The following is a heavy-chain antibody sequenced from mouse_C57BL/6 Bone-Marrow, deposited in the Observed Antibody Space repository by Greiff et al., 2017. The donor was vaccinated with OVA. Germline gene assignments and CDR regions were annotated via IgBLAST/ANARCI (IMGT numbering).Heavy chain of an antibody. CDR1: GYSITSGYD. V-gene: IGHV3-1*01. CDR2: ISYSGST. Sequence: EVQLQQSGPGMVKPSQSLSLTCTVTGYSITSGYDWHWIRHFPGNKLEWMGYISYSGSTNYNPSLKSRISITHDTSKNHFFLKLNSVTTEDTATYYCARRSTWYFDVWGTGTTVTVSS. CDR3: ARRSTWYFDV. D-gene: IGHD5-1*01. J-gene: IGHJ1*03.